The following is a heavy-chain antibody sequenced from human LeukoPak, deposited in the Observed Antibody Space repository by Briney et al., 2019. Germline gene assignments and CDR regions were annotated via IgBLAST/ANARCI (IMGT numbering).Heavy chain of an antibody. CDR2: ISSSSSSI. J-gene: IGHJ4*02. CDR3: ARDGPRAFSKFDY. Sequence: GGSLRLSCAASGFTFSSYSMNWVRQAPGKGLEWVASISSSSSSIYYADSVKGRFTISRDNAKNSLYLQMNSLRAEDTAVYYCARDGPRAFSKFDYWGQGTLVTVSS. CDR1: GFTFSSYS. V-gene: IGHV3-21*01. D-gene: IGHD3-3*02.